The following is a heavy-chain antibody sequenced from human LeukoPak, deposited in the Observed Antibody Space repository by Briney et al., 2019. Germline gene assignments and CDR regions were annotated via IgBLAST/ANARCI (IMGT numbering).Heavy chain of an antibody. CDR2: ISWNSGST. V-gene: IGHV3-9*01. J-gene: IGHJ4*02. Sequence: GRSLRLSCAASGFTFDDYAMHWVRQAPGKGLEWVSGISWNSGSTYYADSVKGRFTISRDNSKNTLYLQMNSLRAEDTAVYYCARDLGELLNYWGQGTLVTVSS. D-gene: IGHD3-10*01. CDR3: ARDLGELLNY. CDR1: GFTFDDYA.